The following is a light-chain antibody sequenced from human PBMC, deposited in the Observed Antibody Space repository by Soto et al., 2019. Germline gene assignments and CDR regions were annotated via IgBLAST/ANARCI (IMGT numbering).Light chain of an antibody. J-gene: IGKJ2*01. CDR2: DAS. Sequence: EIVLTQSPATLSLSPGEIATLSCRASQSVSSYLAWYQQKPGQAPRLLLYDASNRATGIPARFSGSGSGTDFTLTISSLEPEDFAVYYCQQRSNWPPYTFGQGTKLEIK. V-gene: IGKV3-11*01. CDR1: QSVSSY. CDR3: QQRSNWPPYT.